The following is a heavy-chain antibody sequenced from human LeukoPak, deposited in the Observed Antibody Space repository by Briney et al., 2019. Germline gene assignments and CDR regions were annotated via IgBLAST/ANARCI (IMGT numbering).Heavy chain of an antibody. V-gene: IGHV3-21*01. CDR1: GFTVSSNY. CDR2: ISGSGGST. CDR3: ARDLPSSVLLWFGTFDY. J-gene: IGHJ4*02. D-gene: IGHD3-10*01. Sequence: PGGSLRLSCAASGFTVSSNYMSWVRQAPGKGLEWVSAISGSGGSTYYADSVKGRFTISRDNAKNSLYLQMNSLRAEDTAVYYCARDLPSSVLLWFGTFDYWGQGTLVTVSS.